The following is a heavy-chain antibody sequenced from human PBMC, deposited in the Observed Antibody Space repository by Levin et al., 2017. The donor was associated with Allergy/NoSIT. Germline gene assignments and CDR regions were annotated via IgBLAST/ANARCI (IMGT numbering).Heavy chain of an antibody. D-gene: IGHD4-23*01. V-gene: IGHV4-31*03. CDR2: IYYSGNT. J-gene: IGHJ4*02. Sequence: PSETLSLTCTVSGGSITSGGYYWSWIRQHPGTGLEWIGYIYYSGNTSYNPSLESRVTISADTSKNPFSLRLTSVTAADTAVYYCVSLDGYGRRGNYWGQGTLVIVSS. CDR1: GGSITSGGYY. CDR3: VSLDGYGRRGNY.